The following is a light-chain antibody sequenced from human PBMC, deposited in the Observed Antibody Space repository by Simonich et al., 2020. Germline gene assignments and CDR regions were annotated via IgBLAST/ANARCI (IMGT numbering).Light chain of an antibody. Sequence: DIVMTQSPDSLAVSLGERATSNCKSSQSVLYSSNNTNYLARYQQKTVQPPNLLIYWASTRESGVPDRFSGSGSGTDFTLTISSLQAEDVAVYYCQQYYSTPMYTFGQGTKLEIK. CDR1: QSVLYSSNNTNY. V-gene: IGKV4-1*01. CDR3: QQYYSTPMYT. J-gene: IGKJ2*01. CDR2: WAS.